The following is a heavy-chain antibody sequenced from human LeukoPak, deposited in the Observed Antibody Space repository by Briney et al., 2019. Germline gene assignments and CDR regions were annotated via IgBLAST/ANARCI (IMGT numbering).Heavy chain of an antibody. CDR3: ARHEWSYRYSPDY. CDR1: GGSISSSSYY. J-gene: IGHJ4*02. D-gene: IGHD3-16*02. CDR2: IYYSGST. Sequence: PSGTLSLTCTVSGGSISSSSYYWGWIRQPPGKGLEWIGSIYYSGSTYYNPSLKSRVTISVDTSKNQFSLKLSSVTTADTAVYYCARHEWSYRYSPDYWGQGTLVTVSS. V-gene: IGHV4-39*01.